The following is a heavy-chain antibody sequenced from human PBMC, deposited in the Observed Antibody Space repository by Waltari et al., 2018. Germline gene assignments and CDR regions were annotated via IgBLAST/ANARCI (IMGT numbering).Heavy chain of an antibody. CDR1: GVPFTNHW. V-gene: IGHV3-7*04. CDR3: ARGVTTVEY. J-gene: IGHJ4*02. Sequence: EVQLVESGGGLVQPGGSLSIPCSGSGVPFTNHWMSWVRQAPGKGPEWVASIKQDGSEKYYVDSMKGRFTISRDNAKNSLSLQMDSLRAEDTAVYFCARGVTTVEYWGQGTLVTVS. CDR2: IKQDGSEK. D-gene: IGHD2-21*02.